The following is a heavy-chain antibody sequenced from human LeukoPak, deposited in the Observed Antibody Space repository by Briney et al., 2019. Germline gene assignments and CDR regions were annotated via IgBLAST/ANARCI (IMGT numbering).Heavy chain of an antibody. CDR2: ISAYNGDT. J-gene: IGHJ4*02. CDR1: GYAFTRYG. V-gene: IGHV1-18*01. D-gene: IGHD6-19*01. Sequence: ASVKVSCKASGYAFTRYGFSWVRQAPGQGLEWMGWISAYNGDTNYAQKFKGRVTMTTDTSTRTAYMELRSLRSDDTAVYYRARDPSNTSGRYIYFDYWGQGTLVTVSS. CDR3: ARDPSNTSGRYIYFDY.